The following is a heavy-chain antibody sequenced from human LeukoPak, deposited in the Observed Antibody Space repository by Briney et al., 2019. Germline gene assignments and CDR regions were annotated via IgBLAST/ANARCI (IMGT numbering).Heavy chain of an antibody. D-gene: IGHD2-2*01. V-gene: IGHV3-21*01. CDR1: GFTFSSYS. CDR2: ISSSSSYI. Sequence: GGSLRLSCAASGFTFSSYSMNWVRQAPGKGLEWVSSISSSSSYIYYADSVKGRFTISRDNAKNSLYLQMNSLRAEDTAVYYCARDGIGVCSSTSCYDPYYYYGMDVWGKGTTVTVSS. J-gene: IGHJ6*04. CDR3: ARDGIGVCSSTSCYDPYYYYGMDV.